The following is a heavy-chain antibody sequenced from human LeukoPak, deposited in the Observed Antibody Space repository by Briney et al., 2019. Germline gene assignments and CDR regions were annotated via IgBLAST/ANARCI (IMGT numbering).Heavy chain of an antibody. CDR1: GYTFTSYY. CDR2: SEPKSGAT. V-gene: IGHV1-2*02. D-gene: IGHD3-10*01. CDR3: ARGNFYDNKGYSPELRY. J-gene: IGHJ4*02. Sequence: GASVQVSCKTSGYTFTSYYIHWLRQAPGQRFEWMGWSEPKSGATKYEHFQGRVTMTRDTSISTAYMELSRLTSDDTAVYYCARGNFYDNKGYSPELRYWGQGTLVTVSS.